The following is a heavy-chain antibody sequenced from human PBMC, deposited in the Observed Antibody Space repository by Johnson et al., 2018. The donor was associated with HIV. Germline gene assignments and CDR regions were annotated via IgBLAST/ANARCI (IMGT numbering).Heavy chain of an antibody. CDR2: TRNKANSYTT. D-gene: IGHD3-16*02. CDR3: AREVLKFYVSVWGTYRWNDALDI. CDR1: GFTFSDHY. J-gene: IGHJ3*02. V-gene: IGHV3-72*01. Sequence: VQLVESGGGLVQPGGSLRLSCAASGFTFSDHYMDWVRQAPGKGLEWVGRTRNKANSYTTEYAASVKGRFTISRDDSKNSLYLQMNSLKTEDTAVYYCAREVLKFYVSVWGTYRWNDALDIWGQGTMVTVSS.